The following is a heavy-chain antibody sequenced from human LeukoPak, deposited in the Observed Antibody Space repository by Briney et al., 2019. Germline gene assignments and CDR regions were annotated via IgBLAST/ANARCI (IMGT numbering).Heavy chain of an antibody. CDR1: GXTFTHVW. CDR3: AKGGVNYYDSSGYPRGDY. CDR2: IKTKAGGGTT. D-gene: IGHD3-22*01. J-gene: IGHJ4*02. V-gene: IGHV3-15*01. Sequence: GGSLRLSWTVSGXTFTHVWVSWVRQAPGRGLEWVGLIKTKAGGGTTNYAAPVKGRFTISRDNSKNTLYLQMNSLRAEDTAVYYCAKGGVNYYDSSGYPRGDYWGQGTLVTVSS.